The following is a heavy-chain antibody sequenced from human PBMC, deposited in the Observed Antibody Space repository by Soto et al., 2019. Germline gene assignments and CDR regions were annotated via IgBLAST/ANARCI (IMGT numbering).Heavy chain of an antibody. CDR2: ISAYNGNT. CDR1: GYTFTSYG. V-gene: IGHV1-18*01. D-gene: IGHD3-3*01. Sequence: QVQLVQSGAEVKKPGPSVKVSFKASGYTFTSYGISWVRQAPGQGLEWMGWISAYNGNTKYEQKLQGRVTMTTDTSTSTAYMELRSLKSDDTAVYYCARTYFDFWGGYYTHQDFGYWGQGTLVTVSS. CDR3: ARTYFDFWGGYYTHQDFGY. J-gene: IGHJ4*02.